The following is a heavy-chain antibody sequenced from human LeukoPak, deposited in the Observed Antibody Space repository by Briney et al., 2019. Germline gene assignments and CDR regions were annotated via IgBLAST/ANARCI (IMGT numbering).Heavy chain of an antibody. D-gene: IGHD1-26*01. CDR3: ARDGSYWVFDY. V-gene: IGHV3-7*01. J-gene: IGHJ4*02. Sequence: GGSLRLSCAASGFTFSSYWMSWVRQAPGKGLEWVANIKQDGSEKYYVDPVKGRFTISRDNAKNSLYLQMNSLRAEDTAVYYCARDGSYWVFDYWGQGTLVTVSS. CDR2: IKQDGSEK. CDR1: GFTFSSYW.